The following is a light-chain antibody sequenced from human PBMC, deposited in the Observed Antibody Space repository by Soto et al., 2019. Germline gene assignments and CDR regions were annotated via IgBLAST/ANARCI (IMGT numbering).Light chain of an antibody. J-gene: IGKJ1*01. CDR3: QQSYSTPWT. CDR1: HSLTSY. CDR2: AAS. V-gene: IGKV1-39*01. Sequence: DIQMTQSPYSLSASVGDRVPITCQSRHSLTSYLNWYQQKPGKAPKLLIYAASSLQSGVPSRFSGSGSGPDFTLTISSLQPEDFETAYCQQSYSTPWTFGQGTKVQIK.